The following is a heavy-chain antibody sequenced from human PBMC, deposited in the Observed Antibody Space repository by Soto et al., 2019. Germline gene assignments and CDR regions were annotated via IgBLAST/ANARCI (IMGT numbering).Heavy chain of an antibody. D-gene: IGHD5-12*01. V-gene: IGHV5-51*01. CDR3: AISLRVATMKRLYYFGY. Sequence: GESLKISYKGSGYSFTSYWIGWVRQMPGKGLEWMGIIYPGDSDTRYSPSFQGQVTISADKSISTAYLQWSSPKASDTAMYYCAISLRVATMKRLYYFGYWGQGILVSVS. CDR2: IYPGDSDT. CDR1: GYSFTSYW. J-gene: IGHJ4*02.